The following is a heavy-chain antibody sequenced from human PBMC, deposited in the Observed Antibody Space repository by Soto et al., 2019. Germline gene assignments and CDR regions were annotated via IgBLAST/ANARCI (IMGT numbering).Heavy chain of an antibody. CDR3: AREEDIVGGGYFDALHI. Sequence: EVQLVESGGGLVQPGGSLRLSCIVSGFTFNNYWMTWVRQAPGKGLEWVANIKRDGSEKHYLDSVEGRFTISRDNAKNSLYLQMDSLRAEDTAVYYCAREEDIVGGGYFDALHIWGQGTLVTVSS. CDR2: IKRDGSEK. V-gene: IGHV3-7*01. J-gene: IGHJ3*02. CDR1: GFTFNNYW. D-gene: IGHD2-15*01.